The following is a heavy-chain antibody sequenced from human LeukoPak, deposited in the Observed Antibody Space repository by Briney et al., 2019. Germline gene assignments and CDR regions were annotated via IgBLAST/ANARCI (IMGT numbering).Heavy chain of an antibody. D-gene: IGHD3-22*01. CDR2: MNPNSGNT. Sequence: ASVKVSCKASGYTFTSYDINWVRPATGQGLEWMGWMNPNSGNTGYAQKFQGRVTMTRNTSISTAYMELSSLRSEDTAVYYCARGLDYYDSRFNYYYGMDVWGQGTTVTVSS. CDR1: GYTFTSYD. J-gene: IGHJ6*02. CDR3: ARGLDYYDSRFNYYYGMDV. V-gene: IGHV1-8*01.